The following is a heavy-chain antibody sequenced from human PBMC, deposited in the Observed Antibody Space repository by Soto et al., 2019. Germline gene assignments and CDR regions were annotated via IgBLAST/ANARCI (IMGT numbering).Heavy chain of an antibody. CDR1: GFTFSSYG. Sequence: GGSLRLSCAASGFTFSSYGMHWVRQAPGKGLEWVAVISYDGSNKYYADSVKGRFTISRDNSKNTLYLQMNSLRAEDTAVYYCAKEDGYSYYNCYYYGMDVWGQGTTVTVSS. CDR2: ISYDGSNK. D-gene: IGHD5-18*01. J-gene: IGHJ6*02. V-gene: IGHV3-30*18. CDR3: AKEDGYSYYNCYYYGMDV.